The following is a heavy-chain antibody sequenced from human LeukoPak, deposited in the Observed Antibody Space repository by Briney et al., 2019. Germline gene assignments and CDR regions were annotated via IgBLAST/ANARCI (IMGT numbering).Heavy chain of an antibody. CDR2: INHSGST. D-gene: IGHD6-13*01. Sequence: SETLSLTCAVYGGSFSGYYWSWIRQPPGKGLEWMGEINHSGSTNYNPSLKSRVTISVDTSKNQCSLKLSAVAAEDTAVYYCASYSSSGNYFDYWGQGTLVTV. CDR3: ASYSSSGNYFDY. V-gene: IGHV4-34*01. J-gene: IGHJ4*02. CDR1: GGSFSGYY.